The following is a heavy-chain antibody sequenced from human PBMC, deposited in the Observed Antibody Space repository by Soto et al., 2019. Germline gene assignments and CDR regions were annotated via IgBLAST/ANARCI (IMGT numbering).Heavy chain of an antibody. Sequence: QVQLVQSGAEVKKPGSSVKVSCKASGGTFSSYAISWVRQAPGQGLEWMGGIIPIFGTANYAQKFQGRVPITADESTSTAYMELSSLRSEDTAVYYCAREGPIAARPVCSFDIWGQGTMVTVSS. J-gene: IGHJ3*02. CDR3: AREGPIAARPVCSFDI. D-gene: IGHD6-6*01. CDR2: IIPIFGTA. V-gene: IGHV1-69*01. CDR1: GGTFSSYA.